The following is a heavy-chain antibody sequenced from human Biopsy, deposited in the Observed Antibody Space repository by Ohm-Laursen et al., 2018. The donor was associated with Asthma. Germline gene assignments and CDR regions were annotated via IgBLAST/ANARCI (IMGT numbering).Heavy chain of an antibody. D-gene: IGHD5-18*01. V-gene: IGHV4-61*01. CDR1: GGSVSSGSHY. CDR3: ARDFVDSAMDYFDY. Sequence: SDTLSLTCTVSGGSVSSGSHYWSWIRQPPGKGLEWIGYISYSGSTNYNSSLKSRVTISVDTSKNQFSLKLSSVTAADTAVYYCARDFVDSAMDYFDYWGQGTLVTVSS. CDR2: ISYSGST. J-gene: IGHJ4*02.